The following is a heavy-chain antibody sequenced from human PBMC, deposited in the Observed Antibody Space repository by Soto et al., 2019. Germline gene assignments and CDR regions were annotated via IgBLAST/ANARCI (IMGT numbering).Heavy chain of an antibody. D-gene: IGHD2-2*01. CDR2: ISSSGSTV. CDR1: GFTFSDFY. V-gene: IGHV3-11*01. Sequence: GGSLRLSCAASGFTFSDFYMNWIRQAPGKGLEWISYISSSGSTVYHADSVEGRFTISRDNAKNALYLQMNSLRDEDTAVYYCSRDKGYCTSTSCSRDDWGQGTLVTVSS. CDR3: SRDKGYCTSTSCSRDD. J-gene: IGHJ4*02.